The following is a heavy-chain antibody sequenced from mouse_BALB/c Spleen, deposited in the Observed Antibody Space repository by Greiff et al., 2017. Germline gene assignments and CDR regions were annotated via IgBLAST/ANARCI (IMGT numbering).Heavy chain of an antibody. CDR3: AREGGNYYGSDAMDY. V-gene: IGHV1-54*01. J-gene: IGHJ4*01. CDR1: GYAFTNYL. D-gene: IGHD1-1*01. Sequence: VHLVESGAELVRPGTSVKVSCKASGYAFTNYLIEWVKQRPGQGLEWIGVINPGSGGTNYNERFKGKATLTADKSSSTAYMQLSSLTSDDSAVYFCAREGGNYYGSDAMDYWGQGTSVTVSS. CDR2: INPGSGGT.